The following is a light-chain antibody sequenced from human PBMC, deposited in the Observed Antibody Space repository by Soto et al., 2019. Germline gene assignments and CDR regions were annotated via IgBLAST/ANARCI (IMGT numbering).Light chain of an antibody. CDR3: QSYDSSRRVV. J-gene: IGLJ2*01. V-gene: IGLV1-40*01. CDR1: SSNIGAGYD. Sequence: QSVLTQPPSVSGAPGQRVTISCTGSSSNIGAGYDVHWYQQLPGTAPKLLIYGNSTRPSGVPDRFSGSKSGTSASLAITGLQAEDEADYYCQSYDSSRRVVFGGGTKLTVL. CDR2: GNS.